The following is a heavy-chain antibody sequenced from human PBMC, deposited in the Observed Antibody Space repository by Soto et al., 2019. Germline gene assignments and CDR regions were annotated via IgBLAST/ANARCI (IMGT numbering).Heavy chain of an antibody. CDR3: ARRKVVEPFDY. D-gene: IGHD2-15*01. J-gene: IGHJ4*02. Sequence: SETLSLTCAVYGGSFSGYYWSWIRQPPGKGLEWIGEINHSGSTNYNPSLKSRVTISVDTSKNQFSLKLSSVTAADTAVYYCARRKVVEPFDYWGQGTLVTVSS. CDR2: INHSGST. V-gene: IGHV4-34*01. CDR1: GGSFSGYY.